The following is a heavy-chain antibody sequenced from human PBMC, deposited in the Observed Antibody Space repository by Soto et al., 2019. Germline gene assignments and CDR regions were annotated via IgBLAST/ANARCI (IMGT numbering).Heavy chain of an antibody. CDR2: VKDGGST. V-gene: IGHV4-34*01. CDR3: ARGQEGIVATH. CDR1: GGSLTGYY. Sequence: QVQLQQWGAGLLKPSETLSLTCTVNGGSLTGYYWSWIRQPPGKGLEWIGEVKDGGSTNYSPSLRVRVSISAHTSKNHFSLRLNSVTAADTAVYFCARGQEGIVATHWDQGALVTVSS. J-gene: IGHJ4*02. D-gene: IGHD5-12*01.